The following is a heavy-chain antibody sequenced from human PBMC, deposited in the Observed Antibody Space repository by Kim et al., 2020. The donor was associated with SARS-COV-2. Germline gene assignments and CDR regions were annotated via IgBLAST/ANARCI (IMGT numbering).Heavy chain of an antibody. CDR1: GFSFGDYY. CDR2: ISNSIDYT. Sequence: GGSLRLSCAASGFSFGDYYMSWIRQTPGKGLEWLSYISNSIDYTKYADSVKGRFTISRDNVKNSLYLQMNSLRAEDTAVYYCARVGDGPSGSYYGDDWG. V-gene: IGHV3-11*05. CDR3: ARVGDGPSGSYYGDD. D-gene: IGHD1-26*01. J-gene: IGHJ4*01.